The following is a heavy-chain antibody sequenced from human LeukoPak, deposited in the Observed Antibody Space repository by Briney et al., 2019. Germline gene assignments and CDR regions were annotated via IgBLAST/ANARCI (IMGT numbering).Heavy chain of an antibody. Sequence: GSVKVSCKASGYTFTGYYMHWVRQAAGQGLEWMGWINPNSGGTNYAQKFQGRVTMTRDTSISTAYMELSRLRSDDTAVYYCARDPDRYYDFWSGPRYYFDYWGQGTLVTVSS. J-gene: IGHJ4*02. CDR3: ARDPDRYYDFWSGPRYYFDY. V-gene: IGHV1-2*02. CDR1: GYTFTGYY. D-gene: IGHD3-3*01. CDR2: INPNSGGT.